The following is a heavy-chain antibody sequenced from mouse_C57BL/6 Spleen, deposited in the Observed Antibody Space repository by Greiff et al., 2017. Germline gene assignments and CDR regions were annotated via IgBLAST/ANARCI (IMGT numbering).Heavy chain of an antibody. CDR3: ARHGYGSPY. V-gene: IGHV5-12*01. D-gene: IGHD1-1*01. CDR2: ISNGGGST. CDR1: GFTFSDYY. J-gene: IGHJ3*01. Sequence: EVHLVESGGGLVQPGGSLKLSCAASGFTFSDYYMYWVRQTPEKRLEWVAYISNGGGSTYYPDTVKGRFTISRDNAKNTLYLQMSRLKSEDTAMYYCARHGYGSPYWGQGTLVTVSA.